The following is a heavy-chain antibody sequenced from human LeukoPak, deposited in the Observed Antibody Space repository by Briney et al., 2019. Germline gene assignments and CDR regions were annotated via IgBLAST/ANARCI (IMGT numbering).Heavy chain of an antibody. D-gene: IGHD3-3*01. Sequence: GGSLRLSCAASGFIFSNYAMSWVRQAPGKGLEWVSGISGSGGSTYYADSVKGRFIFSRDNSKNTLYLQMNSLRAEDTAIYYCAKGSWDFWSGYSSFDYWGQGTLVTVSS. CDR2: ISGSGGST. CDR1: GFIFSNYA. CDR3: AKGSWDFWSGYSSFDY. V-gene: IGHV3-23*01. J-gene: IGHJ4*02.